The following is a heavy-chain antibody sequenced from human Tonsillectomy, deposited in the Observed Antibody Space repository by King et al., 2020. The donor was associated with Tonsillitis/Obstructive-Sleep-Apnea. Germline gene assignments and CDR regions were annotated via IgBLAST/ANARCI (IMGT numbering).Heavy chain of an antibody. V-gene: IGHV3-15*01. CDR2: IKSNSEGGTT. Sequence: QLVQSGGGLVKPGGSLRVSCAASGFTFSNAWLSWVRQAPGKGLEWVGRIKSNSEGGTTDYAAPVTGRFTISRDDSKNIVYLQMNSLKTEDTAVYYCTTDRGAYGGLDYWGQGNLVTVSS. J-gene: IGHJ4*02. CDR1: GFTFSNAW. D-gene: IGHD4-17*01. CDR3: TTDRGAYGGLDY.